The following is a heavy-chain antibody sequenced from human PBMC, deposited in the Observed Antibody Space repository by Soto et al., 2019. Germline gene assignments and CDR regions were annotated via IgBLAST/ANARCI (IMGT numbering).Heavy chain of an antibody. J-gene: IGHJ4*02. Sequence: PSETLSLTCTVSGGSISSGGYYWSWIRQHPGKGLEWIGYIYYSGSTYYNPSLKSRVTISVDTSKNQFSLKLSSVTAADTAVYYCARGLKVLWFVSRNTSRYFDYWGQGTLVTVSS. V-gene: IGHV4-31*03. CDR3: ARGLKVLWFVSRNTSRYFDY. CDR1: GGSISSGGYY. D-gene: IGHD3-10*01. CDR2: IYYSGST.